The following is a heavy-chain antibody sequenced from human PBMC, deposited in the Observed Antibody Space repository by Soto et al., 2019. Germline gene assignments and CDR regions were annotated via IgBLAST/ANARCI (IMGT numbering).Heavy chain of an antibody. Sequence: PSETLSLTCAVSGCSISSGCYSWSWIRQPPGKGLEWIGYIYHSGSTYYNPSLKSRVTISVDRSKNQFSLKLSSVTAADTAVYYCARENNVLPGGYFDYWGQGTLVTVSS. V-gene: IGHV4-30-2*01. CDR2: IYHSGST. J-gene: IGHJ4*02. CDR3: ARENNVLPGGYFDY. D-gene: IGHD3-10*01. CDR1: GCSISSGCYS.